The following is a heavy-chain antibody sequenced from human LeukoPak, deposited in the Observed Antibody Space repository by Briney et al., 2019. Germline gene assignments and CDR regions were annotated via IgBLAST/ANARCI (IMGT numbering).Heavy chain of an antibody. V-gene: IGHV3-30-3*01. J-gene: IGHJ4*02. D-gene: IGHD3-16*01. CDR3: ARAGFGFVRFFDY. Sequence: GGSLSLSCAASRFTLSTHVMHWVRQAPGKGLEWVAAVSYAGNNDIYADSVKGRFTISRDNSKNTLFLQMNSPRAEDTAVYYCARAGFGFVRFFDYWGQGTLVTVSS. CDR2: VSYAGNND. CDR1: RFTLSTHV.